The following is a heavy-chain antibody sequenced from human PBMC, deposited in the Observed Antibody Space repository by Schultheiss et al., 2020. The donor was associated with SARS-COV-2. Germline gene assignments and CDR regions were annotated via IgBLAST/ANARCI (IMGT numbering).Heavy chain of an antibody. D-gene: IGHD4-17*01. J-gene: IGHJ4*02. CDR2: IYYSGST. CDR1: GGSISSSNW. CDR3: ARWDYGDYAGFDY. Sequence: SETLSLTCAVSGGSISSSNWWSWVRQPPGKGLEWIGYIYYSGSTNYNPSLKSRVTISVDTSKNQFSLKLSSVTAADTAVYYCARWDYGDYAGFDYWGQGTLVTVSS. V-gene: IGHV4-4*02.